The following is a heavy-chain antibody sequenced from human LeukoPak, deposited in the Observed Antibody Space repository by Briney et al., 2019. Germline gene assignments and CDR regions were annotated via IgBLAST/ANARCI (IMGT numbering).Heavy chain of an antibody. CDR3: AKGGQDFDFWRFDL. J-gene: IGHJ5*02. D-gene: IGHD3-3*01. Sequence: GGSLRLSCAASGFSFTDSAVSGVRHSPAGGVRWVSSISDTGGRTYYADSVKGRFAFTRDNSRTTVTLKMNSLTPGDTARSYCAKGGQDFDFWRFDLWGQGILVTVSS. CDR2: ISDTGGRT. CDR1: GFSFTDSA. V-gene: IGHV3-23*01.